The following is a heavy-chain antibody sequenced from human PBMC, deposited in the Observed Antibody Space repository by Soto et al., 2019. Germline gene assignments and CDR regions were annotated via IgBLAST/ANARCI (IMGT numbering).Heavy chain of an antibody. V-gene: IGHV3-21*06. CDR2: ISSTTNYI. CDR3: ARESEDLTSNFDY. Sequence: EVQLVESGGGLVTPGGSLRLSCAASGFTFTRYSMNCVRQAPGKGLEWVSSISSTTNYIYYGDSMKGRFTISRDNAKNSLYLEMNSLRAEDTAVYYCARESEDLTSNFDYWGQGTLVTVSS. J-gene: IGHJ4*02. CDR1: GFTFTRYS.